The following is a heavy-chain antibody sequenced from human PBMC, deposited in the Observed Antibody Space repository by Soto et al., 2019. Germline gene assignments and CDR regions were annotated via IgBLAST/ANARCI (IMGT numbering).Heavy chain of an antibody. CDR3: ARDASYYSLWSRYYHSRNGMEV. CDR2: IWYDGSKK. Sequence: QVQVVESGGGVVQPGRSLRLSCAASGFTFSSFGMHWVRQAPGKGLEWVSLIWYDGSKKSYGDSVQGRCTISRDNSRNAVYLQLNSLRADDTAVYYCARDASYYSLWSRYYHSRNGMEVCGQGTTVTVSS. J-gene: IGHJ6*02. D-gene: IGHD3-3*01. CDR1: GFTFSSFG. V-gene: IGHV3-33*01.